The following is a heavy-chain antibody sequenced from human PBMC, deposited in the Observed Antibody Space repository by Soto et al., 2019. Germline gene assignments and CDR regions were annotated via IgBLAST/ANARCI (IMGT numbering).Heavy chain of an antibody. CDR3: ARDEGVYDSILVFSWRPRLDV. J-gene: IGHJ6*02. V-gene: IGHV4-31*03. Sequence: QVQLQESGPGLVKPSQTLSLTCTVSGGSISSSSYYWSWIRQHPGKGLEWIGYIYYSGSTYDNPSLKSRVTISVDTSKNQFSLKLSSVTAADTAVYHCARDEGVYDSILVFSWRPRLDVSGQGTTVTVSS. CDR1: GGSISSSSYY. CDR2: IYYSGST. D-gene: IGHD3-22*01.